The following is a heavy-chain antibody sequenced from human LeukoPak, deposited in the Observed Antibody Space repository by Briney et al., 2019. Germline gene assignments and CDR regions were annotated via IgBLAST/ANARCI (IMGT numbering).Heavy chain of an antibody. V-gene: IGHV4-39*01. CDR3: ARRTSNPVGAINY. Sequence: SETLSLTCTVSGGSISISNYYWGWIRQPPGRGLEWIGSISYSGTYYNPSLKSRLTISVDTSKNHFSLNLRSVTAADTAVYYCARRTSNPVGAINYWGQGTLVTVSS. D-gene: IGHD1-26*01. CDR2: ISYSGT. J-gene: IGHJ4*02. CDR1: GGSISISNYY.